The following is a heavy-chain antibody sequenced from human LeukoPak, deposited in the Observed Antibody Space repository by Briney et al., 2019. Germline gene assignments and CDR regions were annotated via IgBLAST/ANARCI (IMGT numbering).Heavy chain of an antibody. J-gene: IGHJ3*02. D-gene: IGHD3-22*01. CDR1: GGSISSGGYS. CDR2: IYHSGST. V-gene: IGHV4-30-2*01. CDR3: VRSSGYYGSSLDAFDI. Sequence: PSQTLSLTCAVSGGSISSGGYSWSWIRQPPGKGLEWIGHIYHSGSTYYNPSLKSRVTISVDRSKNQFSLKLSSVTAADTAVYYCVRSSGYYGSSLDAFDIWGQGTMVTVSS.